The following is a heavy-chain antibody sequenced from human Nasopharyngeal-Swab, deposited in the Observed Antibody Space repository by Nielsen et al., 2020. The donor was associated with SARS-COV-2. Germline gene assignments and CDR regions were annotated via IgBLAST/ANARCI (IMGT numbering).Heavy chain of an antibody. D-gene: IGHD6-19*01. CDR3: AKLLGPVADYYYYYMDV. V-gene: IGHV3-9*01. CDR1: GFTFDDYA. J-gene: IGHJ6*03. CDR2: ISWNSGSI. Sequence: SLKISCAASGFTFDDYAMHWVRQAPGKGLEWVSGISWNSGSIGYADSVKGRFTISRDNAKNSLYLQMNSLRAEDTALYYCAKLLGPVADYYYYYMDVWSKGTTVTVSS.